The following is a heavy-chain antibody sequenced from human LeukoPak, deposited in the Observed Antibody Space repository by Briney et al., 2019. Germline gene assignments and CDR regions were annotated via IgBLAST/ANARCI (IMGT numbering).Heavy chain of an antibody. CDR1: GFTFSTYW. J-gene: IGHJ4*02. Sequence: PGGSLRLSCAASGFTFSTYWMTWVRQAPGKGLEWVANIKHDETEKNCADSVRGRFNISRDNANNSLYLLMNSLRPEDTAVYYCARGKYNSVWTGDSWGQGTLVTVSS. V-gene: IGHV3-7*05. D-gene: IGHD3/OR15-3a*01. CDR2: IKHDETEK. CDR3: ARGKYNSVWTGDS.